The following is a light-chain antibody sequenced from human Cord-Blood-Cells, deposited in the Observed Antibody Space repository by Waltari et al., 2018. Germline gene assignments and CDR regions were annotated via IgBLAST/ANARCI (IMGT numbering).Light chain of an antibody. CDR1: SGSIASNY. J-gene: IGLJ2*01. CDR2: EDN. V-gene: IGLV6-57*03. CDR3: QSYDSSNVV. Sequence: NFMLTQPHSVSESPGKTVTISCTRSSGSIASNYVQWYQQRPGSAPTTVIYEDNQRPPGFPDRFSGSIDSSSNSASLTISGLKTEDEADYYCQSYDSSNVVFGGGTKLTVL.